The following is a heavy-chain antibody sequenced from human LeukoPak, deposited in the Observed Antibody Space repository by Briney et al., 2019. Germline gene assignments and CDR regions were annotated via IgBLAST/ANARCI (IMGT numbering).Heavy chain of an antibody. Sequence: ASVKVSCKASGYTLTGYYMHWVRQAPGQGLEWMGGIIPIFGTANYAQKFQGRVTITADKSTSTAYMELSSLRSEDTAVYYCARARLAARPPYYYYYMDVWGKGTTVTVFS. J-gene: IGHJ6*03. CDR2: IIPIFGTA. CDR1: GYTLTGYY. CDR3: ARARLAARPPYYYYYMDV. D-gene: IGHD6-6*01. V-gene: IGHV1-69*06.